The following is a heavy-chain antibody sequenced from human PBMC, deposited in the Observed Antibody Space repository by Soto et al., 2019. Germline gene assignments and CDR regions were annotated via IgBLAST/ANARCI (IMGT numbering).Heavy chain of an antibody. D-gene: IGHD2-2*01. V-gene: IGHV4-31*03. CDR1: GGSISSGGYY. J-gene: IGHJ4*02. CDR3: ASSSVVGEVVPAAIDY. CDR2: IYYSGST. Sequence: QVQLQESGPGLVKPSQTLSLTCTVSGGSISSGGYYWSWIRQHPGKGLEWIGYIYYSGSTYYNPSLKSRVTISVDTSKNQFSLKRSFVTAADTAGYYCASSSVVGEVVPAAIDYGGQGTLVIVSS.